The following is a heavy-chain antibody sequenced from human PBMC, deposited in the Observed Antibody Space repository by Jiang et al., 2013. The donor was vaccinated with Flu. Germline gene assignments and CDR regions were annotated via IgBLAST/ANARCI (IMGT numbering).Heavy chain of an antibody. CDR2: IIAGTGDT. J-gene: IGHJ4*02. D-gene: IGHD2/OR15-2a*01. CDR1: GYTFTSFA. Sequence: GAEVKKPGASVKVSCKTSGYTFTSFAIHWVRQAPGQRLEWMGWIIAGTGDTKYSQKFQGRVTITRDTSASTAYMELSSLRSEDTAVYYCASSLFHFSDHWGQGTLVTVSS. V-gene: IGHV1-3*01. CDR3: ASSLFHFSDH.